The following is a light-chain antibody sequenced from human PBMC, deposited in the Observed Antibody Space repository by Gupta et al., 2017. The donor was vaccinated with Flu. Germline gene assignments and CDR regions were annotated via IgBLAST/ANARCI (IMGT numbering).Light chain of an antibody. CDR3: MQGTHWPPIT. V-gene: IGKV2-30*01. CDR2: NVS. J-gene: IGKJ5*01. Sequence: DVVMTQSPLSLSVTLGQPASISCRSSESLVYSDGTTYLSWFQQRPGQSPRRLIYNVSNRVSGVPDRFSGSGSGTDFTLKISRVEAEDVGVYYCMQGTHWPPITFGQGTRLEIK. CDR1: ESLVYSDGTTY.